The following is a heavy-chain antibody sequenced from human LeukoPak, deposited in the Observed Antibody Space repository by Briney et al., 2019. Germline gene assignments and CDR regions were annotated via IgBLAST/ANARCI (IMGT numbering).Heavy chain of an antibody. CDR2: INTDGGGT. J-gene: IGHJ6*02. CDR1: GYTFTGYY. V-gene: IGHV1-2*02. CDR3: VSLPPVPRSYGMDV. Sequence: ASVKVSCKTSGYTFTGYYIHWVRQAPGQGLEWMGWINTDGGGTDYAQKFQGRITMTRETSISTAYMEMSRLRSDDTAVYYCVSLPPVPRSYGMDVWGQGTTVTVSS.